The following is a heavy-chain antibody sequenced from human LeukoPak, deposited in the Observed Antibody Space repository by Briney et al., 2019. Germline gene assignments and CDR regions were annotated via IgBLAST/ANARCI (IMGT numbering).Heavy chain of an antibody. V-gene: IGHV4-30-2*01. CDR3: ARLDVAGSHRIDY. Sequence: PSETLSLTCTVSGGSISSGGYYWSWIRQPPGKGLEWIGYIYHSGSTYYNPSLKSRVTISVDRSKNQFSLKLSSVTAADTAVYYCARLDVAGSHRIDYWGQGTLVTVSS. J-gene: IGHJ4*02. D-gene: IGHD6-19*01. CDR2: IYHSGST. CDR1: GGSISSGGYY.